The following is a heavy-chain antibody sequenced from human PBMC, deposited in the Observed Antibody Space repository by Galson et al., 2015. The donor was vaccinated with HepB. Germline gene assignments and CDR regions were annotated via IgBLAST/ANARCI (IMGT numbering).Heavy chain of an antibody. V-gene: IGHV1-46*03. CDR2: INPSGGST. CDR1: GYTFTSYY. Sequence: SVKVSCKASGYTFTSYYMHWVRQAPGQGLEWMGIINPSGGSTSYAQKFQGRVTMTRDTSTSTVYMELSSLRSEDTAVYYCARDPDASSLVDTAMGDYWGQGTLVTVSS. CDR3: ARDPDASSLVDTAMGDY. J-gene: IGHJ4*02. D-gene: IGHD5-18*01.